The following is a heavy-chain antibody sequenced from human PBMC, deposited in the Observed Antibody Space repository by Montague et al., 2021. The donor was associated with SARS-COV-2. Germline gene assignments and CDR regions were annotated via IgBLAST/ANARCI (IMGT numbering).Heavy chain of an antibody. V-gene: IGHV4-39*01. CDR2: IYYSGNT. D-gene: IGHD3-3*01. J-gene: IGHJ4*02. CDR3: ANMGVGRITIFGVVSRGGLDY. CDR1: GVSISSTSYY. Sequence: SETLSLTCTVSGVSISSTSYYWGWIRQPPGKGLEWIGNIYYSGNTYYNPSLKSRVTIPVDTTKNQFSLKLSSVTAADTAVYYCANMGVGRITIFGVVSRGGLDYWGQGTLVTVSS.